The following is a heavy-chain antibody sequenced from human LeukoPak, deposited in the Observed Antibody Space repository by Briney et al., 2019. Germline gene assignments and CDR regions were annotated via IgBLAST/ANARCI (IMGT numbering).Heavy chain of an antibody. CDR2: INSDGSST. V-gene: IGHV3-74*01. CDR1: GFTFSSYW. J-gene: IGHJ4*02. CDR3: ARGRITFGGVIVFDY. D-gene: IGHD3-16*02. Sequence: PGGSLRLSCAASGFTFSSYWMHWVRQAPGKGLVWVSRINSDGSSTSYADSVKGRFTISRDNAKNTLYLQMNSLRAEDTDVYYCARGRITFGGVIVFDYWGQGTLVTVSS.